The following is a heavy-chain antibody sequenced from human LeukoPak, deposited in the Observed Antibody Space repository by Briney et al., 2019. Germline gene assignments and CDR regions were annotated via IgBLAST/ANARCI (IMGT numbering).Heavy chain of an antibody. Sequence: GGSLRLSCAASGFTFSNAWMNWVRQAPGKGLEWVGRIKSKTDGGTTDYAAPVKGRFTISRDDSKNTLYLQMNSLKTEDTAVYYCTTDGYCSSTSCPMDYYGMDVWGQGTTVTVSS. CDR2: IKSKTDGGTT. D-gene: IGHD2-2*03. CDR1: GFTFSNAW. CDR3: TTDGYCSSTSCPMDYYGMDV. J-gene: IGHJ6*02. V-gene: IGHV3-15*07.